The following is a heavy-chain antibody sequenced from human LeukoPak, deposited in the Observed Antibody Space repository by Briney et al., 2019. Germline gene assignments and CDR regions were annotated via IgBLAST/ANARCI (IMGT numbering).Heavy chain of an antibody. D-gene: IGHD3-10*01. V-gene: IGHV1-24*01. CDR1: GYTLTELS. J-gene: IGHJ5*02. CDR3: ARGVWYYGSGSHNWFDP. CDR2: FDPEDGET. Sequence: ASVKVSCKVSGYTLTELSMHWVRQAPGKGLEWMGGFDPEDGETIYAQKFQGRVTMTRNTSISTAYMELSSLRSEDTAVYYCARGVWYYGSGSHNWFDPWGQGTLVTVSS.